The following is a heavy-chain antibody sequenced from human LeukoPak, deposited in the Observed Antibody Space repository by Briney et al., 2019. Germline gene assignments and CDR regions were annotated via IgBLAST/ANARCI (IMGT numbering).Heavy chain of an antibody. CDR2: IIPIYRRA. CDR1: GCTFSIYA. Sequence: ASETLSLKSSGCTFSIYAISWVRQAPGQAREWMGRIIPIYRRANYSQKFEGRVTITTEEDTSTAYRELSSLRSEDTAVYYCARAAFWSGYQNWFDPWGQGTLVTVSS. V-gene: IGHV1-69*05. CDR3: ARAAFWSGYQNWFDP. J-gene: IGHJ5*02. D-gene: IGHD3-3*01.